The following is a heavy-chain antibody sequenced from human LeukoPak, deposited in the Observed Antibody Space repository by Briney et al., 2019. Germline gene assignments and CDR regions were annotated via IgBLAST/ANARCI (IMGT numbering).Heavy chain of an antibody. Sequence: PGGSLRLSCAASGFTFSSYWMHWVRQAPGKGLVWVSRINSDGSSTSYADSVKGRFTISRDNAKNTLYLQMNSLRAEDTAVYYCAREGRAGAFDYWGQGTLVTVSS. J-gene: IGHJ4*02. V-gene: IGHV3-74*01. D-gene: IGHD5-24*01. CDR3: AREGRAGAFDY. CDR1: GFTFSSYW. CDR2: INSDGSST.